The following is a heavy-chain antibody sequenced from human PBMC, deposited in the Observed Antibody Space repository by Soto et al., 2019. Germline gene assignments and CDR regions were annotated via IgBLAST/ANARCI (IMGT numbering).Heavy chain of an antibody. Sequence: QVQLVQSGAEVKKPGSSVKVSCKASGGTFSSYAISWVRQAPGQGLEWMGGIIPIFGTANYAQKFQGRVTITADESTSTAYMELRSLRSEDTAVYYCARVGGPYCSSTSCYTSNWFDPWGQGTLVTVSS. D-gene: IGHD2-2*02. CDR2: IIPIFGTA. J-gene: IGHJ5*02. V-gene: IGHV1-69*01. CDR3: ARVGGPYCSSTSCYTSNWFDP. CDR1: GGTFSSYA.